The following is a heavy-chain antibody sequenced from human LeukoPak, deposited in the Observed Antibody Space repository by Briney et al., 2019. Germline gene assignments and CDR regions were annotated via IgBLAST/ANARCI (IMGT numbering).Heavy chain of an antibody. Sequence: PGRSLRLSCAASGFTFSSYAMHWVRQAPGKGPEWVAVISYDGSNKYYADSVKGRFTISRDNSKNTLYLQMNSLRAEDTAVYYCVPMNYDSSGFDYWGQGTLVTVSS. D-gene: IGHD3-22*01. CDR2: ISYDGSNK. V-gene: IGHV3-30-3*01. CDR3: VPMNYDSSGFDY. J-gene: IGHJ4*02. CDR1: GFTFSSYA.